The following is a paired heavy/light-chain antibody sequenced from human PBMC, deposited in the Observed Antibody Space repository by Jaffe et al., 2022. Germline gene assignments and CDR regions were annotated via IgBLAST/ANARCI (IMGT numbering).Light chain of an antibody. CDR2: AAS. J-gene: IGKJ1*01. CDR3: QQSYSTPV. CDR1: QTISSN. V-gene: IGKV1-39*01. Sequence: DIQMTQSPSSLSASVGDRVTITCRASQTISSNLNWYQQKPGKAPKFLIYAASSLQSGVPSRFSGSGSGTDFTLTISSLQPEDSATYYCQQSYSTPVFGQGTKVEIK.
Heavy chain of an antibody. CDR1: GYTFTTYY. D-gene: IGHD3-10*01. J-gene: IGHJ4*02. CDR2: MNPSDGST. Sequence: QVQLVQSGAEVKKPGASVKVSCKASGYTFTTYYIHWLRQAPGQGLEWMGIMNPSDGSTIYAQKFQGRVTMTRDTSTSTLYMDLSSLRSEDTAVYYCARDRDYYSSGNYRFDYWGQGTLVTVSS. V-gene: IGHV1-46*01. CDR3: ARDRDYYSSGNYRFDY.